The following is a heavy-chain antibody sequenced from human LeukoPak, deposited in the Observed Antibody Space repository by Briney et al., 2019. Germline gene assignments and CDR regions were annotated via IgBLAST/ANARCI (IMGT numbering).Heavy chain of an antibody. CDR2: ISAYNGNT. Sequence: ASVKVSCKASGYTFTSYGISWVRQAPGQGLEWMGWISAYNGNTNYAKKLQGRVTMTTDTSTSTAYMELRSLRSDDTAVYYCARVGYCSGGSCYPHYYYYYYSMDVWGQGTTVTVSS. D-gene: IGHD2-15*01. J-gene: IGHJ6*02. CDR3: ARVGYCSGGSCYPHYYYYYYSMDV. V-gene: IGHV1-18*01. CDR1: GYTFTSYG.